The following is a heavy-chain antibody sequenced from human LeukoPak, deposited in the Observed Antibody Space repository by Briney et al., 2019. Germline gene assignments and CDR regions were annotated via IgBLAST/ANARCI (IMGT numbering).Heavy chain of an antibody. CDR2: IRYDGSNK. V-gene: IGHV3-30*02. CDR3: AKDATYYDSSGYFDY. J-gene: IGHJ4*02. Sequence: GGSLRLSCAASGFTFSSYGMQWVRQAPGKGLEWVAFIRYDGSNKYYADSVKGRFTISRDNSKNTLYLQMNSLRAEDTAVYYCAKDATYYDSSGYFDYWGQGTLVTVSS. CDR1: GFTFSSYG. D-gene: IGHD3-22*01.